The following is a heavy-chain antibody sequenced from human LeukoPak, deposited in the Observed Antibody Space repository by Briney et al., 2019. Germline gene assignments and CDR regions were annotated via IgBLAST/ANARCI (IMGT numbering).Heavy chain of an antibody. Sequence: GGSLRLSCAASGFTFGSYSMNWVRQAPGKGLEWVSSISSSSYIYYADSVKGRFTISRDNAKNSLYLQMNSLRAEDTAVYYCAGDRCSGGSCYSRSAFDIWGQGTMVTVSS. CDR2: ISSSSYI. J-gene: IGHJ3*02. CDR1: GFTFGSYS. CDR3: AGDRCSGGSCYSRSAFDI. V-gene: IGHV3-21*01. D-gene: IGHD2-15*01.